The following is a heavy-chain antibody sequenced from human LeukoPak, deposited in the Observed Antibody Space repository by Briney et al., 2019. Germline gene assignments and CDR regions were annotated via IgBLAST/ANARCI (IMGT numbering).Heavy chain of an antibody. Sequence: PSETLSLTCTVSGGSISSYYWSWIRQPPGKGLEWIGSIYYSGSTYSNPSLKSRVTVSVDTSKSQFSLKLNSVTAADTAVYYCARQEQQLGYFDSWGQGTLVTVSS. CDR2: IYYSGST. J-gene: IGHJ4*02. V-gene: IGHV4-59*08. CDR3: ARQEQQLGYFDS. CDR1: GGSISSYY. D-gene: IGHD6-13*01.